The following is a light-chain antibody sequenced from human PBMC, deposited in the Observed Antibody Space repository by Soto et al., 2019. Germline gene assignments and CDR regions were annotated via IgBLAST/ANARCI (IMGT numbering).Light chain of an antibody. CDR3: QQRSNWPTWT. CDR1: QSVSSY. Sequence: EMVWTQSPATLSLSPGERATLSCRASQSVSSYLAWYQQKPGQAPRLLVYDASNRATGIPARFSGSGSGTDFTLTISSLEPEDFAVYYCQQRSNWPTWTFGQGTKGEI. CDR2: DAS. V-gene: IGKV3-11*01. J-gene: IGKJ1*01.